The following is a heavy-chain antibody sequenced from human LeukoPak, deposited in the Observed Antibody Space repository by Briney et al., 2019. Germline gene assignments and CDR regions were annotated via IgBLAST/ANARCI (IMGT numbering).Heavy chain of an antibody. CDR3: ASFWSGLYYFDY. J-gene: IGHJ4*02. D-gene: IGHD3-3*01. CDR2: IIPILGIA. Sequence: ASVKVSCKASGGTFSSYTISWVRQAPGQGLEWMGRIIPILGIANYAQKFQGRVTITADKSTSTAYMELRSLRSDDTAVYYCASFWSGLYYFDYWGQGTLVTVSS. V-gene: IGHV1-69*02. CDR1: GGTFSSYT.